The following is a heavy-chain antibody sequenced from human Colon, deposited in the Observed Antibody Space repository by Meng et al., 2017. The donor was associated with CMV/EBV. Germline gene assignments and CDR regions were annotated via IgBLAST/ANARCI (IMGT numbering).Heavy chain of an antibody. V-gene: IGHV3-23*01. CDR2: ISGGSSST. CDR3: ARGFYNRAHYLDY. D-gene: IGHD3-10*01. Sequence: GGSLRLSCAASGFTFNTYAMSWVRQVPGRGLERVSVISGGSSSTYYADSVKGRFTISRDNAKNSLFLQMDSLRAEDTAIYYCARGFYNRAHYLDYRGQGTLVTVSS. CDR1: GFTFNTYA. J-gene: IGHJ4*02.